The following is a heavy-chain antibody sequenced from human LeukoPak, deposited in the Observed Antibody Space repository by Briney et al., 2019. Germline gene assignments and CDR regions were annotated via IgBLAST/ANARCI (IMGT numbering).Heavy chain of an antibody. J-gene: IGHJ4*02. D-gene: IGHD3-9*01. CDR2: MYYSGNT. CDR3: ARHSYDILTGTSTPFDS. Sequence: KTSETLSLTRTVSGGSISSNYWSWIRQPSGKGLEWIGYMYYSGNTNYNPSLKSRVTISLDTSKNQFSLWLSSVTAADTAVYYCARHSYDILTGTSTPFDSWGQGTLVTVSS. CDR1: GGSISSNY. V-gene: IGHV4-59*08.